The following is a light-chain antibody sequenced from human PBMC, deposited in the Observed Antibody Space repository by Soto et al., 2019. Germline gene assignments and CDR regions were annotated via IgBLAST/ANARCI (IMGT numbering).Light chain of an antibody. CDR3: AAWDDTLSGPL. CDR2: SNH. V-gene: IGLV1-47*02. Sequence: QSVLTQPPSASGTPGHSVTLSCSGTTSNVGGNYVYWYLQVPGTAPKLLIYSNHLRPSGVPDRFSASKSGTSASLAISGLRSEDEAVYYCAAWDDTLSGPLFGGGTKLTVL. J-gene: IGLJ2*01. CDR1: TSNVGGNY.